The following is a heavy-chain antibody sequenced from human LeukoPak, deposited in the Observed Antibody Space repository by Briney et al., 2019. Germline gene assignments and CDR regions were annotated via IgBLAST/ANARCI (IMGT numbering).Heavy chain of an antibody. J-gene: IGHJ6*03. CDR1: GYTFTGYY. D-gene: IGHD5-18*01. CDR3: ARGDTAMVTDYYYYMDV. CDR2: INPNSGGT. V-gene: IGHV1-2*06. Sequence: GASVKVSCKASGYTFTGYYMHWVRQAPGQGLEWMGRINPNSGGTNYAQKFQGRVTMTRDTSISTAYMELSRLRSDDTAVYYWARGDTAMVTDYYYYMDVWGKGTTVTVSS.